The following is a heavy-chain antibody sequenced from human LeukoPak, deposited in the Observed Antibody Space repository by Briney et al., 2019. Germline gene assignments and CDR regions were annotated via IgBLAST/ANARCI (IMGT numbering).Heavy chain of an antibody. CDR3: ARDGPHYYGSGSYYNAKDLAYYFDY. CDR1: GFTFSSYA. CDR2: ISYDGSNK. J-gene: IGHJ4*02. D-gene: IGHD3-10*01. V-gene: IGHV3-30-3*01. Sequence: PGRSLRLSCAASGFTFSSYAMHWVRQAPGKGLEWVAVISYDGSNKYYADSVKGRFTISRDNSKNTLYLQMNSLRAEDTAVYYCARDGPHYYGSGSYYNAKDLAYYFDYWGQGTLVTVSS.